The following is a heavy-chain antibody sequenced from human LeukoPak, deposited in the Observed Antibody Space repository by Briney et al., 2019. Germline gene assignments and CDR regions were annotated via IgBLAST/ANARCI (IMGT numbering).Heavy chain of an antibody. Sequence: PSETLSLTCAVYGGSFSGYYWSWIRQPPGKGLEWIGEIHHSGSTNYNPSLKSRVTISVDTSKNQFSLKLSSVTAADTAVYYCARDHTSPDIWGQGTMVTVSS. D-gene: IGHD2-2*02. CDR2: IHHSGST. V-gene: IGHV4-34*01. CDR1: GGSFSGYY. J-gene: IGHJ3*02. CDR3: ARDHTSPDI.